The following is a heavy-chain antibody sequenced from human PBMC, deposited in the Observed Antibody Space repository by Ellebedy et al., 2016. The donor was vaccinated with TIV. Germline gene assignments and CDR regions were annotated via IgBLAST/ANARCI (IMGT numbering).Heavy chain of an antibody. CDR1: GFSFSNFW. D-gene: IGHD4-11*01. CDR3: TNDYRNLGFAY. V-gene: IGHV3-74*01. Sequence: GESLKISCAASGFSFSNFWMHWVRQVPGKGLVWVSRINSDGSATTYADSVKGRFTISRDNAKNTLYLQMSNLRAEDTAVYYCTNDYRNLGFAYWGQGTLVTVSS. J-gene: IGHJ4*02. CDR2: INSDGSAT.